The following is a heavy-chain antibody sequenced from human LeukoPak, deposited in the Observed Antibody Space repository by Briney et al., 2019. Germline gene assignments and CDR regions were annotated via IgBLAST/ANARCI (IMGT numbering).Heavy chain of an antibody. Sequence: SETLSLTCAVSGGSISSTSYYWAWIRQPPGKGLEWIGTIYYSGSTYHNPSLKSRVTMSVDTSRNQFSLKLSSVDAADTAVYYCAKAGVRYFDSSGLYAFDSWGQGTTVTVSS. CDR1: GGSISSTSYY. CDR3: AKAGVRYFDSSGLYAFDS. D-gene: IGHD3-22*01. CDR2: IYYSGST. V-gene: IGHV4-39*01. J-gene: IGHJ3*01.